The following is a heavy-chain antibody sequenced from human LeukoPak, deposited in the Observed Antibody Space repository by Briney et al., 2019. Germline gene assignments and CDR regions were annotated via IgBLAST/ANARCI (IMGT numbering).Heavy chain of an antibody. J-gene: IGHJ6*02. D-gene: IGHD2-15*01. Sequence: PSETLSLTCAVYGGSSSGYYWSWIRQPPGKGLEWIGEINHSGSTNYNPSLKSRVTISVDTSKNQFSLKLSSVTAADTAVYYCARGRVVVVAASYYYGMDVWGQGTTVTVSS. CDR1: GGSSSGYY. V-gene: IGHV4-34*01. CDR3: ARGRVVVVAASYYYGMDV. CDR2: INHSGST.